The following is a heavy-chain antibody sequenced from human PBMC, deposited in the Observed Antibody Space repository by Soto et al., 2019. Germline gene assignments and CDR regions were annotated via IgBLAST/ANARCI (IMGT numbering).Heavy chain of an antibody. Sequence: QVQLVQSGAEVKKPGSSVKVSCKASGDAFTNYIFDWVRQAPGQGLDGMGGIIPMFGTPKYAQTFQDRVTISADVSTGTAYLELTSLRFDDTAVYYCARGRDQPPVGLYFDSWGEGTRVTVSS. CDR3: ARGRDQPPVGLYFDS. J-gene: IGHJ4*02. CDR2: IIPMFGTP. D-gene: IGHD1-26*01. CDR1: GDAFTNYI. V-gene: IGHV1-69*19.